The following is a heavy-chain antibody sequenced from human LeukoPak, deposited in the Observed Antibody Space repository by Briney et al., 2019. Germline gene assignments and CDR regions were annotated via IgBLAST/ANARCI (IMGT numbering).Heavy chain of an antibody. V-gene: IGHV1-2*02. CDR1: GYTFTGYY. CDR2: LNSNRGGT. Sequence: GASVKVSCKASGYTFTGYYMHWVRQAPGQGREWMGWLNSNRGGTNYAQKFQGSVTMTGDTSSSTAYMELSRLRSDDTAVYYCAPHGNSWEGAFDYWGQGTLVTVSS. J-gene: IGHJ4*02. CDR3: APHGNSWEGAFDY. D-gene: IGHD4-23*01.